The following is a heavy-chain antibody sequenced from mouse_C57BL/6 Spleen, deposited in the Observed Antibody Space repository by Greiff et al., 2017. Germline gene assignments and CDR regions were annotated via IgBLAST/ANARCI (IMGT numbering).Heavy chain of an antibody. J-gene: IGHJ3*01. Sequence: EVQLPQSGAELVRPGASVKLSCTASGFNIKDDYMHWVKQRPEQGLEWIGWIDPENGDTEYASKFQGKATITADTSSNTAYRQRSSLTSEDTAVYYGTPAFITRPVADWGQGTLVTVSA. D-gene: IGHD1-1*01. CDR2: IDPENGDT. CDR3: TPAFITRPVAD. V-gene: IGHV14-4*01. CDR1: GFNIKDDY.